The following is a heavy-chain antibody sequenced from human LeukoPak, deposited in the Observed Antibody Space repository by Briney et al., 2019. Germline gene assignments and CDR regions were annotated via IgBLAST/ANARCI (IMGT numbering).Heavy chain of an antibody. CDR1: GGSISSYY. CDR3: ARESRRAGTTIFGVVTTYYYYYMDD. Sequence: SETLFLTCTVSGGSISSYYWSWIRQPPGKGLEWIGYIYYSGSTNYNPSLKSRVTISVDTSKNQFSLKLSSVTAADTAVYYCARESRRAGTTIFGVVTTYYYYYMDDWGKGTTVTVSS. CDR2: IYYSGST. D-gene: IGHD3-3*01. V-gene: IGHV4-59*01. J-gene: IGHJ6*03.